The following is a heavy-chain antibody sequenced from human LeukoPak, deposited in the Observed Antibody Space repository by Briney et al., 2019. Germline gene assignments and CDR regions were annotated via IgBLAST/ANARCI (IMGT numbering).Heavy chain of an antibody. CDR1: GGSISSTSYY. J-gene: IGHJ4*02. CDR2: IYYSGST. V-gene: IGHV4-61*05. D-gene: IGHD3-10*01. Sequence: PSETLSLTCTVSGGSISSTSYYWGWIRQPPGKGLEWIGYIYYSGSTNYNPSLKSRVTISVDTSKTQFSLKLSSVTAADTAVYYCARVVYSGSWGYFDYWGQGTLVTVSS. CDR3: ARVVYSGSWGYFDY.